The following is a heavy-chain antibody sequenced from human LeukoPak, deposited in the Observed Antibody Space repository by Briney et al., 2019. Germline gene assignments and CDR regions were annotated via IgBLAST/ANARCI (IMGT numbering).Heavy chain of an antibody. V-gene: IGHV5-51*01. D-gene: IGHD4-17*01. CDR3: ARHDGNDYGVPGAFNI. J-gene: IGHJ3*02. Sequence: PGESLKISCKGSGYSFTSYWIGWVRQMPGKGLEWMGVIYPGDSDTRYSPSFRGQVTISADKSISTAYLQWSSLKASHTAMYYCARHDGNDYGVPGAFNIWGQGTMVTVSS. CDR1: GYSFTSYW. CDR2: IYPGDSDT.